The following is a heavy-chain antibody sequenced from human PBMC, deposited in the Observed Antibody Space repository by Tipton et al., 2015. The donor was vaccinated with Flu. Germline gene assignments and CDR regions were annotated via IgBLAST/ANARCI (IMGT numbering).Heavy chain of an antibody. V-gene: IGHV1-46*01. CDR3: ARGNVLVVYYFDY. Sequence: QLVQSGAEVKKPGASVKVSCKASGYTFTSYYMHWVRQAPGQGLEWMGIINPSGGSTSYAQKFQGRVTMTRDTSTSKIYMGLSSLSSEDTAVCYCARGNVLVVYYFDYWGQGTLVTVSS. J-gene: IGHJ4*01. D-gene: IGHD2-8*02. CDR1: GYTFTSYY. CDR2: INPSGGST.